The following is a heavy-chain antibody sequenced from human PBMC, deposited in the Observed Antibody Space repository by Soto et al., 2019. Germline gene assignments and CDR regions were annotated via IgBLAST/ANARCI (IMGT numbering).Heavy chain of an antibody. D-gene: IGHD5-12*01. V-gene: IGHV3-9*01. CDR1: GFSFDDYA. J-gene: IGHJ4*02. Sequence: EVQLVESGGGLVQPGRSLRLSCAASGFSFDDYAMHWVRQAPGKGLEWVSGISWNSGSIGYADSVKGRFTISRDNAKNSLYLQMNSLRTEDTAVYYCAKYPEYSAYDGSYFDYWGQGTLVTVSS. CDR3: AKYPEYSAYDGSYFDY. CDR2: ISWNSGSI.